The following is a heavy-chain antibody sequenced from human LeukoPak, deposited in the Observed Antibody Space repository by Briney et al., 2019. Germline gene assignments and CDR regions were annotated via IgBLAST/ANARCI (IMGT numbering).Heavy chain of an antibody. Sequence: GESLKISCEGSGYSFSNYWIGWVRQRPGKGLEWMGMIYPGNSDTIYGPSFQGQVTISAGQSITTAYLQWSSLKASDTAMYYCARHTWGSGSHPLMDVWGKGTTITVSS. J-gene: IGHJ6*04. D-gene: IGHD3-10*01. CDR2: IYPGNSDT. CDR3: ARHTWGSGSHPLMDV. V-gene: IGHV5-51*01. CDR1: GYSFSNYW.